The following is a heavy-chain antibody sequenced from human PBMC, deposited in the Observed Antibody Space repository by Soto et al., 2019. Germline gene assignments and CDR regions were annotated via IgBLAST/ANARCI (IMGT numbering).Heavy chain of an antibody. CDR1: GFTFSSYA. V-gene: IGHV3-23*01. D-gene: IGHD6-13*01. CDR2: ISGSGGST. J-gene: IGHJ4*02. CDR3: ANPSGSWYY. Sequence: EVQLLESGGGLVQPGGSLRLYCAASGFTFSSYAMSWVRQASGKGLAWVSAISGSGGSTYYADFVKGRFTISRDNSKKALYLQMNSLRAEDTAVYDCANPSGSWYYWGQGTLVTVSS.